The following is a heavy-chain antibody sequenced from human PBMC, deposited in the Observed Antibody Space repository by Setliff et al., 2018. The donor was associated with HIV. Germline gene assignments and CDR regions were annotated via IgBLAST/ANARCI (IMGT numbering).Heavy chain of an antibody. CDR2: ISGSGGST. V-gene: IGHV3-23*01. CDR1: GFAFSSYA. Sequence: PGGSLRLSCAASGFAFSSYAMSWVRQAPGKGLEWVSAISGSGGSTYYADSVKGRFTISRDNFKKTLYLQMNSLRAEDTAVYYCAKDRVGNCINGVCYTPDYWGQGTLVTVSS. D-gene: IGHD2-8*01. CDR3: AKDRVGNCINGVCYTPDY. J-gene: IGHJ4*02.